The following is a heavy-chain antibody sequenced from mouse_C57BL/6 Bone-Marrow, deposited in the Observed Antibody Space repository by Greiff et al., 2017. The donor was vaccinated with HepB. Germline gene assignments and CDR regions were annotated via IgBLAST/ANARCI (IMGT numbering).Heavy chain of an antibody. Sequence: DVQLQESGPGLAKPSQSLSLTCSVTGYSITSDYWNWIRKFPGNKLEYMGYISYSGSTYYNPSLKSRISITRDTSKNQYYLQLKSVTTEDTATYYCARYHYYGSFCYAMDYWGQGTSVTVSS. CDR3: ARYHYYGSFCYAMDY. CDR2: ISYSGST. V-gene: IGHV3-8*01. CDR1: GYSITSDY. J-gene: IGHJ4*01. D-gene: IGHD1-1*01.